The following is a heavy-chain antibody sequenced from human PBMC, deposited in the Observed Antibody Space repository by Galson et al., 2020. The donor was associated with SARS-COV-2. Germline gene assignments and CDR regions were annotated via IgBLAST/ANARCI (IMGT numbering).Heavy chain of an antibody. CDR3: ARRVGSYGDFDY. J-gene: IGHJ4*02. CDR2: INGGNGDT. V-gene: IGHV1-3*01. Sequence: ASVKVSCKASGYTFTRYAIHWVRQDPGQRLKWMGRINGGNGDTKYSQKFQGRVTIIRDTSASTAYMELSSLRSEDTAVYYCARRVGSYGDFDYWGQGTLVIVSS. CDR1: GYTFTRYA. D-gene: IGHD1-26*01.